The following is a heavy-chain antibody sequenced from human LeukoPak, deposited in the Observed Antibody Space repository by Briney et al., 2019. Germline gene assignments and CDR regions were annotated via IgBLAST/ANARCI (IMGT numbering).Heavy chain of an antibody. CDR3: ARDRVLLWFGESYYFDY. Sequence: ASVKVSCKASGYTVTSYAMNWVRQAPGQGLEWMGWINTNTGNPTYAQGFTGRFVFSLDTSVSTAYLQISSLKAEDTAVYCCARDRVLLWFGESYYFDYWGQGTLVTVSS. D-gene: IGHD3-10*01. V-gene: IGHV7-4-1*02. J-gene: IGHJ4*02. CDR1: GYTVTSYA. CDR2: INTNTGNP.